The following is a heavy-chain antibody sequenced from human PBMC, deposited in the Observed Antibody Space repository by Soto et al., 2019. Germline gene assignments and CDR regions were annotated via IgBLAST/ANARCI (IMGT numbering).Heavy chain of an antibody. CDR2: SIPIFGTA. J-gene: IGHJ5*02. CDR3: ARDRGPSSGYYPYWFDH. V-gene: IGHV1-69*12. CDR1: GGTFSSYA. Sequence: QVQLVQSGAEVEKPGSSVKVSCKASGGTFSSYAISWVRQAPGQVLEWMGESIPIFGTANYAQKFQGRVTITADESTSTASMELSSLRSEDTAVYYCARDRGPSSGYYPYWFDHWGQGTLVTVSS. D-gene: IGHD3-22*01.